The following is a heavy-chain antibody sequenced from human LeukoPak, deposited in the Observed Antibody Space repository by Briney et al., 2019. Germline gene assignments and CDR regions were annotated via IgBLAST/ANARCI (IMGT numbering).Heavy chain of an antibody. CDR1: GYTFTSYY. CDR2: INPSGSST. V-gene: IGHV1-46*01. D-gene: IGHD3-10*01. CDR3: ARWGRDYYGSGKAFDI. Sequence: GASVKVSCKASGYTFTSYYMHWVRQAPGQGLEGIGIINPSGSSTSYTQKFQGRVTMTRDTSTSTVYMELSSLRSENTAVDNCARWGRDYYGSGKAFDIWGQGTMVAVSS. J-gene: IGHJ3*02.